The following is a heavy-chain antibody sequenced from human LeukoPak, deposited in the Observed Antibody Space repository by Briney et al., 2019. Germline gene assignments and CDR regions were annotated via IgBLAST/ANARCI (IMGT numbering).Heavy chain of an antibody. CDR1: GGSISSGSYY. J-gene: IGHJ6*03. D-gene: IGHD4/OR15-4a*01. V-gene: IGHV4-61*02. CDR2: IYTSGST. Sequence: SQTLSLTCTVSGGSISSGSYYWSWIRQPARKGLEWIGRIYTSGSTNYNPSLKSRVTISVDTSKNQFSLKLSSVTAADTAVYYCARARALTIGLYYYYMDVWGKGTTVTVSS. CDR3: ARARALTIGLYYYYMDV.